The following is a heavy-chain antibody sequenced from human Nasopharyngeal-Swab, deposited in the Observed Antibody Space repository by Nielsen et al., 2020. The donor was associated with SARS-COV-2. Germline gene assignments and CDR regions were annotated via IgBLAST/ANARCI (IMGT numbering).Heavy chain of an antibody. Sequence: SETLSLTCTVSGGSISSFYWTWMRQPPGKGLEWIGYVYYTGSTRYNPSLKSRLTISVDTSKNQFSLKLTYMTAADTAVYFCARAPHYTSGWYQFDTWGRGTPVSVSS. CDR1: GGSISSFY. CDR3: ARAPHYTSGWYQFDT. V-gene: IGHV4-59*01. CDR2: VYYTGST. J-gene: IGHJ5*02. D-gene: IGHD6-19*01.